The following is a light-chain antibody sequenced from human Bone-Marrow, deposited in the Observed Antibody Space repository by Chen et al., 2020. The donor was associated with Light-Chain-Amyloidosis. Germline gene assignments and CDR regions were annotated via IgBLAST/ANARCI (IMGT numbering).Light chain of an antibody. CDR1: SSDVGSYNR. Sequence: QSALTQPPSVSGSPGQSVTISCTGTSSDVGSYNRVSWYQQPPGTAPKLMIFEVSNRPSGVPDRVAGSESGNTASLTISGLQAEDEADYYCSSHTSSSTWVFGGGTKLTVL. J-gene: IGLJ3*02. CDR2: EVS. V-gene: IGLV2-18*02. CDR3: SSHTSSSTWV.